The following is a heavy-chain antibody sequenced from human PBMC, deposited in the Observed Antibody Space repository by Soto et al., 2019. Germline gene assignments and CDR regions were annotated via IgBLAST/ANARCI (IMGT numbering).Heavy chain of an antibody. CDR2: IYYSGST. V-gene: IGHV4-59*08. D-gene: IGHD3-16*01. J-gene: IGHJ3*02. Sequence: SQTLSLTCTVSGGSISSYYWSWIRQPPGKGLEWIGYIYYSGSTNYNPSLKSRVTISVDTSKNQFSLKLSSVTAADTAVYYCARQGLTLHAFDIWGQGTMVTVSS. CDR3: ARQGLTLHAFDI. CDR1: GGSISSYY.